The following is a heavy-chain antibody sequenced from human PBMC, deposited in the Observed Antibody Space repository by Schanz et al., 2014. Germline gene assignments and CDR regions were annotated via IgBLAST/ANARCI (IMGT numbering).Heavy chain of an antibody. CDR2: INHSGGT. Sequence: QVQLQQWGAGLLKASETLSLTCAVYGGSSSDCYWSWIRQPPGKGLEWIGEINHSGGTNYNPSLKSRVTKSVDTSKNQFSLILTSVTAADTAVYYCQLITLDRGVRNDYWGPGTLVSVSS. CDR1: GGSSSDCY. J-gene: IGHJ4*02. CDR3: QLITLDRGVRNDY. V-gene: IGHV4-34*01. D-gene: IGHD3-10*01.